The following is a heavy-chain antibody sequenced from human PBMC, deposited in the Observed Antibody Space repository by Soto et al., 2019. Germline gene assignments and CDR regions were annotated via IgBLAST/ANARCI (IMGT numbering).Heavy chain of an antibody. D-gene: IGHD3-9*01. CDR1: GFTFSSYS. CDR2: ISSSSSTI. CDR3: ARGNRYFDWLLPDSPWDDAFDI. V-gene: IGHV3-48*02. J-gene: IGHJ3*02. Sequence: GGSLRLSCAASGFTFSSYSMNWVRQAPGKGLEWVSYISSSSSTIYYADSVKGRFTISRDNAKNSLYLQMNSLRDEDTAVYYCARGNRYFDWLLPDSPWDDAFDIWGQGTMVTVS.